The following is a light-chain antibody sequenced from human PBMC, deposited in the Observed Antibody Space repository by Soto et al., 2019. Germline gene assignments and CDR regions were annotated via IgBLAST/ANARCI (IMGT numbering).Light chain of an antibody. J-gene: IGKJ5*01. CDR1: QIVSSTY. V-gene: IGKV3-20*01. CDR2: GAS. Sequence: KLSVGTLSLKTGERATLSCRASQIVSSTYLAWFQQKPGQAPRLLIYGASTRATGIPDRFSGSGSGTDFTLTISGLQPEDFATYYCQQTYSTPQPFGQRTRLEI. CDR3: QQTYSTPQP.